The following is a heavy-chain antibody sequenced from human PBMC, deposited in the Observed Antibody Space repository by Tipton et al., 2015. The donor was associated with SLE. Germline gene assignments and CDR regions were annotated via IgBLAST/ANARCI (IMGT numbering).Heavy chain of an antibody. D-gene: IGHD6-13*01. J-gene: IGHJ6*02. Sequence: GLVKPSETLSLTCTVSGGSISSYYWSWMRQPAGKGLEWIGRIYTGGNTKYNPSLESRVTLSVDASKDQFSLRLTSVTAADTAVYYCARDGGQRVISGTYDFYYYGLDVWGQGTTVTVPS. CDR1: GGSISSYY. V-gene: IGHV4-4*07. CDR3: ARDGGQRVISGTYDFYYYGLDV. CDR2: IYTGGNT.